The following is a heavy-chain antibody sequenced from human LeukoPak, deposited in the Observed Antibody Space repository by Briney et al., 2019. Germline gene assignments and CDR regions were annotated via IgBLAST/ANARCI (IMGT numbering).Heavy chain of an antibody. D-gene: IGHD4-23*01. J-gene: IGHJ2*01. V-gene: IGHV4-34*01. CDR1: GGSFSDYY. CDR3: PRGTTNDYGGKDLDL. Sequence: PSETLSLTCAVCGGSFSDYYWRGLRQPPGKGLEWIGEIYHRGSTNYNPSLKSRVTMSVDTSKQQFSLKLTSVPAADTAVFYCPRGTTNDYGGKDLDLWGRGTLVTVSS. CDR2: IYHRGST.